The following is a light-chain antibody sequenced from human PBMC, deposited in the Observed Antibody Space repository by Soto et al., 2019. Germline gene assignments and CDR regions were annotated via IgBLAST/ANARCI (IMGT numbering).Light chain of an antibody. CDR1: QSISNH. V-gene: IGKV1-39*01. CDR3: QHYYSYWT. Sequence: DIQMTQSPAALSASVADRVIITCRASQSISNHLNWYQQKPGKAPKLLIFAASSLQSGVPSRFSGSRSGPDFTLTIISLQPEDFATYYCQHYYSYWTFGQGTKMDI. J-gene: IGKJ1*01. CDR2: AAS.